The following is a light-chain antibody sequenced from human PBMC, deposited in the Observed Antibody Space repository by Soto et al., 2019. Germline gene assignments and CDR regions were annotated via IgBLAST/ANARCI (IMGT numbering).Light chain of an antibody. J-gene: IGKJ2*01. V-gene: IGKV1-39*01. CDR1: QSISSY. Sequence: DIQMTQSPYSLSASVRDRVTITCRASQSISSYLNWYQQKPGKAPKLLIYAASSLQSGVPSRFSGSGSGTDFTLTISSLQPEDFATYYCQQSYSTPPATFGQGTKLEIK. CDR3: QQSYSTPPAT. CDR2: AAS.